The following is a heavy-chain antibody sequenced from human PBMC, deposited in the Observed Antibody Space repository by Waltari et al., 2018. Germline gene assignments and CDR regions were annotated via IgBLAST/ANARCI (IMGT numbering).Heavy chain of an antibody. J-gene: IGHJ4*02. D-gene: IGHD2-2*01. CDR2: VHHSGKT. V-gene: IGHV4-4*02. CDR3: AGDRAIGLFFDY. CDR1: W. Sequence: WWSWGRQSPEKGLEWIGQVHHSGKTHYNPSLQSRVTISLDKPKNQFSLNLNSVTAADTAVYYCAGDRAIGLFFDYWGRGTLVTVSS.